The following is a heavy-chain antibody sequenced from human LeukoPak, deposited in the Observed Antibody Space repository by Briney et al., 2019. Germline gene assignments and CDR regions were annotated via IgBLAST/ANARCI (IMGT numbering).Heavy chain of an antibody. Sequence: ASVKVSCKASGYTFTSYGISWVRQAPGQGLEWMGRISAYNGNTNYAQKLQGRVTMTTDTSTSTAYMELRSLRSDDTAVYYCARDHPITMIVVGFDYWGQGTLVTVSS. CDR3: ARDHPITMIVVGFDY. J-gene: IGHJ4*02. V-gene: IGHV1-18*01. CDR1: GYTFTSYG. D-gene: IGHD3-22*01. CDR2: ISAYNGNT.